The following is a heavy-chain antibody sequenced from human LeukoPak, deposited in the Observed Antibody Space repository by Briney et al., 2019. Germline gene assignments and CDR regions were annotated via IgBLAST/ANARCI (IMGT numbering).Heavy chain of an antibody. CDR3: ASGGEYCSSTSCPLDY. CDR1: GCTFTSYG. CDR2: TSAYNGNT. J-gene: IGHJ4*02. Sequence: GASVKVSCKASGCTFTSYGISWVRQAPGQGLEWMGWTSAYNGNTNYAQKLQGRVTMTTDTSTSTAYMELRSLRSDDMAVYYCASGGEYCSSTSCPLDYWGQGTLVTVSS. D-gene: IGHD2-2*01. V-gene: IGHV1-18*03.